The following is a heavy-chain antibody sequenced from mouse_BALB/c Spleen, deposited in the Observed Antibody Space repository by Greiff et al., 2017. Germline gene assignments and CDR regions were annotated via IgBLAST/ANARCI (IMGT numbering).Heavy chain of an antibody. V-gene: IGHV5-6-3*01. CDR1: GFTFSSYG. D-gene: IGHD2-13*01. CDR2: INSNGGST. CDR3: ARVKYDDFVFAY. Sequence: EVMLVESGGGLVQPGGSLKLSCAASGFTFSSYGMSWVRQTPDKRLELVATINSNGGSTYYPDSVQGRFTITRDNAKYTLYLQLSSLKSEDTAIYFCARVKYDDFVFAYWGQGTLVTVSA. J-gene: IGHJ3*01.